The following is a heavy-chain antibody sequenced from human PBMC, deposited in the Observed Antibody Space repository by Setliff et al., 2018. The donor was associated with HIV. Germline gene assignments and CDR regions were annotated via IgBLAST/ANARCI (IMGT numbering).Heavy chain of an antibody. Sequence: ASVKVSCKTSGFTFSNYAIHWVRQAPGQGLEWMGWINPSSGGTKFPQKFQGRVTMTRDTSITTAYMELRGLTSDDTAVYYCATPFYYDINGYFRYGMDVWGQGTTVTVSS. CDR3: ATPFYYDINGYFRYGMDV. J-gene: IGHJ6*02. CDR2: INPSSGGT. D-gene: IGHD3-22*01. V-gene: IGHV1-2*02. CDR1: GFTFSNYA.